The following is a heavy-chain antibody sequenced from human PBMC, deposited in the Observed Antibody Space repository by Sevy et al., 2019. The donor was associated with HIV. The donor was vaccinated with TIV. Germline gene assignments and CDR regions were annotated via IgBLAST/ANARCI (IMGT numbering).Heavy chain of an antibody. CDR2: IYHSGST. D-gene: IGHD4-17*01. V-gene: IGHV4-38-2*01. CDR3: VSVTSTVVMNY. J-gene: IGHJ4*02. CDR1: GYSISRGYY. Sequence: SETLSLTCAVSGYSISRGYYWGWIRQHPGKGLEWIGSIYHSGSTYYNPSLKSRVTISVDTSKNQFSLKLSSVTAADTAVYYCVSVTSTVVMNYWGQGTLVTVSS.